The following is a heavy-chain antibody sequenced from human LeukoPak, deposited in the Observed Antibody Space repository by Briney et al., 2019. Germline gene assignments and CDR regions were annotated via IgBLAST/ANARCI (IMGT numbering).Heavy chain of an antibody. V-gene: IGHV3-23*01. CDR3: AKGGATVIDY. CDR1: GFAFSSHA. J-gene: IGHJ4*02. D-gene: IGHD4-17*01. Sequence: GGSLRLSCAASGFAFSSHALSWVRQAPGKGLEWVSSLSGSGYNTYYADSVKGRFTISRDNAKNTLYLQMNSLRAEDTAVYYCAKGGATVIDYWGQGNLVTVSS. CDR2: LSGSGYNT.